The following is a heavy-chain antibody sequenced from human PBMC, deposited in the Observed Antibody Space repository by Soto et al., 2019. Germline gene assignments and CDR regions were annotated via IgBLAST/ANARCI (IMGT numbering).Heavy chain of an antibody. Sequence: SETLSLTCSVSGGSISTSRSYWAWIRQPPGKGLEWLANIFYSGSTFYNPSLASRVSVSVDTSKNEFSLKLRSVTAADTAFFYCARQPTTGDTDLWFAPWGQGTLVPSPQ. CDR3: ARQPTTGDTDLWFAP. CDR1: GGSISTSRSY. CDR2: IFYSGST. V-gene: IGHV4-39*01. J-gene: IGHJ5*02. D-gene: IGHD2-21*01.